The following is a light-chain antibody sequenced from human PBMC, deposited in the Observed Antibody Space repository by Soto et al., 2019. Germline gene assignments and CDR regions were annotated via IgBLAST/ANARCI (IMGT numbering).Light chain of an antibody. Sequence: QSALTQPASVSGSPGQSIAISCTGTSSDVGGYKYVSWYQQHPVKSPKLMIYDVSNRPSGVFNRFSASKAGNTASLTISGLRAEDEADYSCSSYTSSSTLLFGGRPKLTVL. CDR1: SSDVGGYKY. CDR3: SSYTSSSTLL. V-gene: IGLV2-14*01. J-gene: IGLJ2*01. CDR2: DVS.